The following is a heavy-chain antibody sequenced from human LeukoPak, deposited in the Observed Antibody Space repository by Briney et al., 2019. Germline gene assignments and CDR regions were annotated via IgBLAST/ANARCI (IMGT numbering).Heavy chain of an antibody. J-gene: IGHJ4*02. CDR1: GFTFSSYW. D-gene: IGHD1-26*01. CDR2: IDTDGSFT. CDR3: IRGTVGAPGNDY. V-gene: IGHV3-74*01. Sequence: GGSLRLSCAASGFTFSSYWMHWVCQAPGKGLVWVSRIDTDGSFTSYADSVRGRFTISRDNAKNTLYLQMSSLRAEDTAVYYCIRGTVGAPGNDYWGQGTLVTVSS.